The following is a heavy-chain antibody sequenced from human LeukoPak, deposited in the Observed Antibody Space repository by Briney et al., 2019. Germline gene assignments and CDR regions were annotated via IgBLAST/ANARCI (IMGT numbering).Heavy chain of an antibody. Sequence: ASVKVSGKASGYTFTDYYIHWVRQAPGQGLEWMGWINPATGATKFAQKFQGRVTLTRDTSSSTTYMDLNRLTSDDTAVYYCARDTRRGYTGYDMPGDWGQGTLVIVSS. J-gene: IGHJ4*02. D-gene: IGHD5-12*01. CDR1: GYTFTDYY. V-gene: IGHV1-2*02. CDR3: ARDTRRGYTGYDMPGD. CDR2: INPATGAT.